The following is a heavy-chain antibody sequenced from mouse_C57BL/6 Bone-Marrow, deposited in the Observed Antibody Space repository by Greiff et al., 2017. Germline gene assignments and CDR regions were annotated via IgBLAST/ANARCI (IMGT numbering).Heavy chain of an antibody. J-gene: IGHJ2*01. CDR2: ISYDGSN. Sequence: EVKLMESGPGLVKPSQSLSLTCSVTGYSITSGYYWNWIRQFPGNKLEWMGYISYDGSNNYNPSLQNRISITRDTSKNQFFLKLNSVTTEDTATYYCASYDGYFDYWGQGTTRTVSS. CDR3: ASYDGYFDY. D-gene: IGHD2-3*01. V-gene: IGHV3-6*01. CDR1: GYSITSGYY.